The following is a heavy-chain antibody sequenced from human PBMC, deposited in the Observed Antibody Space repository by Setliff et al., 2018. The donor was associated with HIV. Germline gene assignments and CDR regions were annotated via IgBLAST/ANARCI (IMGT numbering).Heavy chain of an antibody. CDR3: ARETNYDSSFHYMDV. V-gene: IGHV4-4*07. CDR2: LYTSGSA. D-gene: IGHD3-22*01. CDR1: GGSISSFY. Sequence: SETLSLTCTVSGGSISSFYWSWIRQPAGKGLEWIGRLYTSGSANYIPSLKSRVTMSVDTSKNQLSLRLSSVTAADTAVYYCARETNYDSSFHYMDVWGKGTAVTVSS. J-gene: IGHJ6*03.